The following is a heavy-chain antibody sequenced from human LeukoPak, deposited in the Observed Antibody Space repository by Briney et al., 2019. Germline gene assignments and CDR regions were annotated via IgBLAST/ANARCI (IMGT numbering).Heavy chain of an antibody. CDR3: ASWGPDYGDYYFDY. V-gene: IGHV4-34*01. CDR1: GGSFSGYY. J-gene: IGHJ4*02. Sequence: PSETLSLTCAVYGGSFSGYYWSWIRQPPGKGLEWIGEINHSGSTNYNPSLKSRVTISVDTSKNQFSLKLSSVTAADTAVYYCASWGPDYGDYYFDYWGQGTLVTVSS. D-gene: IGHD4-17*01. CDR2: INHSGST.